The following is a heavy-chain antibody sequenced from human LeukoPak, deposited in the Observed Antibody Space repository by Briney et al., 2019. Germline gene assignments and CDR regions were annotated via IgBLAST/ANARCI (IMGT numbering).Heavy chain of an antibody. Sequence: GGSLRLSCAASGFTFSDYYMSWIRQAPGKGLEWVSYISSSGSTIYYADSVKGRFTISRDNAKNSLYLQMNSLRAGDTAVYYCARDLSIAVAGCFDYWGQGTLVTVSS. CDR1: GFTFSDYY. V-gene: IGHV3-11*01. J-gene: IGHJ4*02. CDR3: ARDLSIAVAGCFDY. D-gene: IGHD6-19*01. CDR2: ISSSGSTI.